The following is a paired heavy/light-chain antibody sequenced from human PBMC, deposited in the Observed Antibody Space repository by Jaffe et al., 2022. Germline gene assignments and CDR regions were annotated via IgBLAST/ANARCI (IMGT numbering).Light chain of an antibody. CDR3: QSYDSSLSGSVV. V-gene: IGLV1-40*01. Sequence: QSVLTQPPSVSGAPGQSVTISCTGSTSNIGAGFDVHWYQQLPGTAPKLLIYGNSNRPSGVPDRFSGSKSDTSASLAITGLQAEDEADYYCQSYDSSLSGSVVFGGGTKLTVL. J-gene: IGLJ2*01. CDR2: GNS. CDR1: TSNIGAGFD.
Heavy chain of an antibody. Sequence: EVQLLESGGGLVQPGGSLRLSCAASGFTFRTYAMTWVRQTPGKGLEWVSAISDSGGTTYYADSVKGRFTISRDNSKNTLYLQMNSLRAEDTAVYYCAKLGTCSGTGCYVSRPPGRYFDSWGQGTLVTVSS. CDR2: ISDSGGTT. CDR3: AKLGTCSGTGCYVSRPPGRYFDS. J-gene: IGHJ4*02. V-gene: IGHV3-23*01. CDR1: GFTFRTYA. D-gene: IGHD2-2*01.